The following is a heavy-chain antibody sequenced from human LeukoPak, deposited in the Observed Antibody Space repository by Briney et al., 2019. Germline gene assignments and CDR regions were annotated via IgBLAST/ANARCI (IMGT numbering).Heavy chain of an antibody. J-gene: IGHJ3*02. V-gene: IGHV4-4*07. CDR3: AKSNGYGLVDI. Sequence: PSETLSLTCTVSGGSISSYYGSWIRHPAGKGLEWIGRIYTSGSTNYNPSLKSRVTMSVDTSKNQFSLKLSSVTAADTAVYYCAKSNGYGLVDIWGQGTMVTVSS. CDR2: IYTSGST. CDR1: GGSISSYY. D-gene: IGHD3-10*01.